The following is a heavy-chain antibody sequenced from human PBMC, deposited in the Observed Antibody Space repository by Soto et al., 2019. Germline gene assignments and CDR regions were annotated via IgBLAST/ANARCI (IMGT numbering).Heavy chain of an antibody. D-gene: IGHD2-2*01. V-gene: IGHV3-15*07. J-gene: IGHJ6*02. CDR3: TTSTVVLPTNSRSFWAPRETYYSYGMDV. Sequence: PGGSLRLSCAASGFTFSNAWINWVRQAPGKGLEWVGRIKRKTDGGTTDYAAPVKGRLTISRDDSKNTLYLEINSLKTEDTAFYYCTTSTVVLPTNSRSFWAPRETYYSYGMDVGGQGTTVTVS. CDR1: GFTFSNAW. CDR2: IKRKTDGGTT.